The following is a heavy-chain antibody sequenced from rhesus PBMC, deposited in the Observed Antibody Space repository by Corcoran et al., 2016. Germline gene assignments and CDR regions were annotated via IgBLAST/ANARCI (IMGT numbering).Heavy chain of an antibody. CDR1: GAPIKTYW. CDR2: IYGKSGST. Sequence: QVQLQESGPGLVKPSETLSPTCTGSGAPIKTYWWGWISKLPGKGLGWMGEIYGKSGSTNYNPSLKSRVTISRDTSKNQFSLNLNSVTAADTAVYFCAQYSNRYFDIWGPGTPVTISS. J-gene: IGHJ2*01. CDR3: AQYSNRYFDI. V-gene: IGHV4-80*01. D-gene: IGHD4-23*01.